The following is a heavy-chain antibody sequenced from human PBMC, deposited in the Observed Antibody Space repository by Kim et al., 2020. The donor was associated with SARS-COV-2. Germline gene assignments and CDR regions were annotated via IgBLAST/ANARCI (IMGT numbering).Heavy chain of an antibody. Sequence: KKYAQKFQERVTITRDMSTSTSYIELSSLRSDDTAVYYCAAGTGYYSPDYWGQGTLVTVSS. J-gene: IGHJ4*02. V-gene: IGHV1-58*01. CDR2: K. CDR3: AAGTGYYSPDY. D-gene: IGHD3-22*01.